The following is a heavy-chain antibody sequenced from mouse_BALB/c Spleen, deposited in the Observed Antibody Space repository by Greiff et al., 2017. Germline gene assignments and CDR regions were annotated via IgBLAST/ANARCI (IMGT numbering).Heavy chain of an antibody. CDR1: GYTFTDYA. J-gene: IGHJ2*01. CDR2: ISTYYGDA. Sequence: VKLQESGAELVRPGVSVKISCKGSGYTFTDYAMHWVKQSHAKSLEWIGVISTYYGDASYNQKFKGKATMTVDKSSSTAYMELARLTSEDSAIYYCARGSSYRFDYWGQGTTLTVSS. CDR3: ARGSSYRFDY. V-gene: IGHV1S137*01. D-gene: IGHD1-1*01.